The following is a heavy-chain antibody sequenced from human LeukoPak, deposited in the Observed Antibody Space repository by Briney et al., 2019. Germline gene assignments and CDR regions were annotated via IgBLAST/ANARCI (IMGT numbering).Heavy chain of an antibody. J-gene: IGHJ4*02. V-gene: IGHV3-73*01. Sequence: GGSLRLSCAASGFTFSGSAMHWVRQASGKGLEWVGRIRSKANSYATAYAASVKGRFTISRDDSKNTAYLQMNSLKTEDTAVYYCTRHGYDFWSGYLDYWGQGTLVTVSS. CDR2: IRSKANSYAT. D-gene: IGHD3-3*01. CDR3: TRHGYDFWSGYLDY. CDR1: GFTFSGSA.